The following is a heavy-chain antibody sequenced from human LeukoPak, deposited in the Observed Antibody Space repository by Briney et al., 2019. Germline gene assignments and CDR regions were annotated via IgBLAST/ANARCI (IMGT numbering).Heavy chain of an antibody. CDR1: GGSISSHY. Sequence: PSETLSLTCTVSGGSISSHYWSWIRQPPGKGLEWIGYIYYSGSTNYNPSLKSRVTILVDTSKNQFSLKLSSVTAADTAVYYCARDGHAARALDYWGQGTLVTVSS. D-gene: IGHD1-26*01. CDR3: ARDGHAARALDY. CDR2: IYYSGST. J-gene: IGHJ4*02. V-gene: IGHV4-59*11.